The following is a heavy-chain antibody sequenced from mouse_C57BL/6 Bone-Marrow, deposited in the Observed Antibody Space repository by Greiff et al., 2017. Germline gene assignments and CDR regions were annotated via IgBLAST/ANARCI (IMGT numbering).Heavy chain of an antibody. Sequence: VQLKESGAELVRPGASVKLSCTASGFNIKDDYLHWVKQRPEQGLEWIGWIDPENGDTEYASKFQGKATITADTSSNTAYLQLSSLTSEDTAVYYCTTGSGVWGTGTTVTVSS. CDR2: IDPENGDT. CDR3: TTGSGV. J-gene: IGHJ1*03. CDR1: GFNIKDDY. V-gene: IGHV14-4*01.